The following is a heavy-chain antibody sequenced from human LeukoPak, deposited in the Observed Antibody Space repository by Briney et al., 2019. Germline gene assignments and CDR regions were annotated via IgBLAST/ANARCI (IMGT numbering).Heavy chain of an antibody. CDR2: INPSSGST. Sequence: ASVKVSCKASGYTFTSYYMHWVRQAPGQGLEWMGIINPSSGSTSYAQKFQGRVTMTRDMSTSTVYMELRSLRSDDTAVYYCARDCGLLYSYGPTRPCYYYMDVWGKGTTVTVSS. V-gene: IGHV1-46*01. CDR1: GYTFTSYY. CDR3: ARDCGLLYSYGPTRPCYYYMDV. J-gene: IGHJ6*03. D-gene: IGHD5-18*01.